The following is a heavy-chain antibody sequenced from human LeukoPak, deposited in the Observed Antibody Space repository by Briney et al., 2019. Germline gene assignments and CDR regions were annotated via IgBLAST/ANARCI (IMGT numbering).Heavy chain of an antibody. D-gene: IGHD6-6*01. V-gene: IGHV4-34*01. CDR3: ASLARGGNWFDP. Sequence: SETLSLTCAVSGGSFSGCYWSWIRQPPGKGLEWIGEINHSGSTNYNPSFKSRVTISGDTSKNQFSLKLTSVTAADTAVYYCASLARGGNWFDPWGQGTLVTVSS. CDR2: INHSGST. CDR1: GGSFSGCY. J-gene: IGHJ5*02.